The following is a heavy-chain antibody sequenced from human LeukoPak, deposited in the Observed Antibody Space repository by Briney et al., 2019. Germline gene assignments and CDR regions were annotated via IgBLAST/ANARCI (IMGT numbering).Heavy chain of an antibody. D-gene: IGHD3-3*01. J-gene: IGHJ4*02. CDR3: AKGPLQYYDFWSGYYHFDY. Sequence: GCLRLSCAASGFTFSSYAMSWVRQAPGRGLEWVSAISGSGGSTYYADSVKGRFTISRDNSKNTLYLQMNSLRAEDTAVYYCAKGPLQYYDFWSGYYHFDYWGQGTLVTVSS. V-gene: IGHV3-23*01. CDR1: GFTFSSYA. CDR2: ISGSGGST.